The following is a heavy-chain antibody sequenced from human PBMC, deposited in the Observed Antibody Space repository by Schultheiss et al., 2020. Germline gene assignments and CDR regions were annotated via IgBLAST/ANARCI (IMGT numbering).Heavy chain of an antibody. CDR2: ITAYNGNT. D-gene: IGHD6-13*01. J-gene: IGHJ4*02. CDR3: ARSSSSWYNTFDY. CDR1: GYTFTSYG. Sequence: ASVKVSCKASGYTFTSYGISWARQAPGQGLEWVGWITAYNGNTNSAHNLQGRVTMTTGTCTTTAYMELSRLRSDDTAVYYCARSSSSWYNTFDYWGQGTLVSGYS. V-gene: IGHV1-18*01.